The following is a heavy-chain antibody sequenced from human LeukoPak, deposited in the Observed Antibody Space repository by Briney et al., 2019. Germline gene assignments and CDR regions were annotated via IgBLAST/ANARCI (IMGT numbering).Heavy chain of an antibody. Sequence: PSETLSLTCTVSGGSISSYYWSWIRQPPGKGLEWIGYIYYSGSTNYNPSLKSRVTISVDTSKNQFSLKLSSMTAADTAVYYCARAGEAAGSFGLWGQGTLVTVSS. D-gene: IGHD6-13*01. CDR2: IYYSGST. J-gene: IGHJ4*02. CDR3: ARAGEAAGSFGL. V-gene: IGHV4-59*01. CDR1: GGSISSYY.